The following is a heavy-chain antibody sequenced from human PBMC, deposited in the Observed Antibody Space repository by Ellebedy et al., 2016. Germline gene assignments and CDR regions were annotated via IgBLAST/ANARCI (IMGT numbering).Heavy chain of an antibody. CDR3: ARGGYYDSSGYYYFEY. CDR1: GFTFSSYA. V-gene: IGHV3-30-3*01. CDR2: ISYDGSNK. J-gene: IGHJ4*02. Sequence: GGSLRLXCAASGFTFSSYAMHWVRQAPGKGLEWVTFISYDGSNKFYADSVKGRFTISRDNSKNTLYLQMNSLRAEDTAVYYCARGGYYDSSGYYYFEYWGQGTLVTVSS. D-gene: IGHD3-22*01.